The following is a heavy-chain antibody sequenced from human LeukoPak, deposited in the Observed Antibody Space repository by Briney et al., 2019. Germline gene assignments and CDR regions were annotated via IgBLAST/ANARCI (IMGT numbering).Heavy chain of an antibody. J-gene: IGHJ2*01. D-gene: IGHD6-13*01. CDR3: AKSQYTSSWYYYFDL. CDR2: IRGGGTSE. V-gene: IGHV3-23*01. CDR1: GFTFSAYA. Sequence: GGSLRLSCTASGFTFSAYAMMWVRQAPGKGPEWVSAIRGGGTSEFYADSVKGRFRISRDNSKNTLYLQMNSLRVEDTAVYYCAKSQYTSSWYYYFDLWGRGTLVTVSS.